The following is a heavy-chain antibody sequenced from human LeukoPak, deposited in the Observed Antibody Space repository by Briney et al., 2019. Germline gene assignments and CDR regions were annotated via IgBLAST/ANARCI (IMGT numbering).Heavy chain of an antibody. Sequence: GGSLRLSCATSGFIFSSYGMHWVRQAPGKGLEWVAFIRYDGSNKYYADSVKGRFTISRDNAKNSLYLQMNSLRAEDSAVYYCARGNSSGRGAFDIWGQGTMVTVSS. CDR3: ARGNSSGRGAFDI. CDR1: GFIFSSYG. J-gene: IGHJ3*02. V-gene: IGHV3-30*02. D-gene: IGHD3-22*01. CDR2: IRYDGSNK.